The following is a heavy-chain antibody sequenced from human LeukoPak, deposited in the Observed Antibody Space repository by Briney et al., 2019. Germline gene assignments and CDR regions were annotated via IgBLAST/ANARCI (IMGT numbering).Heavy chain of an antibody. CDR2: IAYDGSRA. D-gene: IGHD1-14*01. Sequence: GGSLRLSCAGSGFTFGGYGMHWFRQTPGKGLEWVAVIAYDGSRAFYADSVKGRFTISRDNSKNTMSVQMDDLRAEDTAVDYCTRYNNDHFDYWGQGTLVTVSS. V-gene: IGHV3-33*01. J-gene: IGHJ4*02. CDR1: GFTFGGYG. CDR3: TRYNNDHFDY.